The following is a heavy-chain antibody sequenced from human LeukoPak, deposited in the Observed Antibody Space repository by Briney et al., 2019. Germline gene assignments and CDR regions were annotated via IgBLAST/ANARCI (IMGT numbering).Heavy chain of an antibody. Sequence: SETLSLTCTVSGGSISTYYWSWIRQPPGKGLEWIGYIYYSGSTNYNPSLKSRVTMSVDTSKNQFSLKLSSVTAADTAVYYCARDSGYGSGSPSYYFDYWGQGTLVTVSS. CDR1: GGSISTYY. CDR3: ARDSGYGSGSPSYYFDY. J-gene: IGHJ4*02. CDR2: IYYSGST. D-gene: IGHD3-10*01. V-gene: IGHV4-59*01.